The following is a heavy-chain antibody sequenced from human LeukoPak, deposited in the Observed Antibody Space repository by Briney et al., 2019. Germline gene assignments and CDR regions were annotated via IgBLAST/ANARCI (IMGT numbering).Heavy chain of an antibody. CDR3: TREMVGDAFDI. CDR2: INSDGSST. D-gene: IGHD2-15*01. CDR1: GFTFSSYW. J-gene: IGHJ3*02. V-gene: IGHV3-74*01. Sequence: GGSLRLSCAASGFTFSSYWMHWVRQAPGKGLVWVSRINSDGSSTSYADSVKGRFSISRDNAKNTLYLQMNSLRAEDTAVYYCTREMVGDAFDIWGHGTLVTVSS.